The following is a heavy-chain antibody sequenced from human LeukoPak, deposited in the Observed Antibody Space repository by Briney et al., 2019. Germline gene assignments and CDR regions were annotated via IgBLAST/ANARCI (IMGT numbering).Heavy chain of an antibody. D-gene: IGHD6-13*01. CDR1: GLTLSNHW. V-gene: IGHV3-15*01. CDR3: TRRSSAAGRQYFDY. J-gene: IGHJ4*02. CDR2: IKSKTDGGAT. Sequence: PGGSLRLSCAASGLTLSNHWMTWVRQGPGKGLEWVGRIKSKTDGGATDYAAPVKGRFTVSRDDSKNTLYLQMNSLKTEDTAVYYCTRRSSAAGRQYFDYWGQGTLVTVSS.